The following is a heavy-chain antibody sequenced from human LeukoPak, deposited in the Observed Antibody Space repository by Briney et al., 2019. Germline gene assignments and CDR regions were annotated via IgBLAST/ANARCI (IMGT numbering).Heavy chain of an antibody. CDR2: ISYDGSNP. D-gene: IGHD3-16*02. V-gene: IGHV3-30*18. Sequence: GRSLRLSCAASGFTFSSFGMHWVRQAPGKGLEWVAVISYDGSNPYYADSVKGRFTISRDNSKNTLYLQMNSLRAEDTAVYYCAKDHYDYIGGTYRDFDNWGQGTLVTVSS. CDR3: AKDHYDYIGGTYRDFDN. J-gene: IGHJ4*02. CDR1: GFTFSSFG.